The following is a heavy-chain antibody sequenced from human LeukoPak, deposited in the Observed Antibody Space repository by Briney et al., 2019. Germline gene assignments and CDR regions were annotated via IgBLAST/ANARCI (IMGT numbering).Heavy chain of an antibody. CDR1: GGSISSYY. CDR2: IQYSGST. D-gene: IGHD4-17*01. V-gene: IGHV4-59*01. CDR3: ARAPTVTNPFDY. J-gene: IGHJ4*02. Sequence: SETLSLTCTVSGGSISSYYWSWIRQPPGKGLEWIGYIQYSGSTNYNPSLKSRVTISVDKSKNQLSLKLSSVSAADTAIYYCARAPTVTNPFDYWGQGTLVTVSS.